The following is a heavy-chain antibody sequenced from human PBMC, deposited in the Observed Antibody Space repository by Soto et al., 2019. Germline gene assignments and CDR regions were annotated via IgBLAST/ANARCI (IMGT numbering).Heavy chain of an antibody. CDR2: ISGSGGST. J-gene: IGHJ6*02. CDR1: GFTFSSYA. D-gene: IGHD3-3*01. Sequence: GGSLRLSCAASGFTFSSYAMSWVRQAPGKGLEWVSAISGSGGSTNYADSVKGRFTISRDNSKNTLYLQMNSLRAEDTAVYYCAKAQFXIFGVVSGPYYYYGMDAWGQGTTVTVSS. V-gene: IGHV3-23*01. CDR3: AKAQFXIFGVVSGPYYYYGMDA.